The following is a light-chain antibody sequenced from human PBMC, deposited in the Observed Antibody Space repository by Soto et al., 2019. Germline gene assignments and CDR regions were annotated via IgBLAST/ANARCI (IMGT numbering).Light chain of an antibody. CDR3: QQCSDWPLFT. CDR1: QSVSTN. CDR2: SAS. V-gene: IGKV3-15*01. J-gene: IGKJ5*01. Sequence: EIEVTQSPGTLSVSPGETATLSCRASQSVSTNFAWYQQKPGQAPRLLISSASTRATGIPARFSGSGSGTEFTLTISGLQSEDFAVYSCQQCSDWPLFTFGQGTRLEIK.